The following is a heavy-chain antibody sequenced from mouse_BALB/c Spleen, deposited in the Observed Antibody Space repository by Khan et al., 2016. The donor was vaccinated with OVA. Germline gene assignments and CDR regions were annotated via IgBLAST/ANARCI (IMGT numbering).Heavy chain of an antibody. CDR2: IIPTNDYT. J-gene: IGHJ3*01. D-gene: IGHD2-14*01. Sequence: VQLQESGAELARPGASVKMSCKASGYTFTTYTTHWVKQRPGQGLEWIGYIIPTNDYTNYNQKFKDRATLTADKSSSTAYMQLSSLTSEDSALYYCAREGAYYRSDGWFAYWGQGTLVTVSA. V-gene: IGHV1-4*01. CDR3: AREGAYYRSDGWFAY. CDR1: GYTFTTYT.